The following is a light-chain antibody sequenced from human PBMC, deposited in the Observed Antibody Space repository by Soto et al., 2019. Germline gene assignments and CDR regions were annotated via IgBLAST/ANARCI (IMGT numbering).Light chain of an antibody. Sequence: QAVLTQSPSASASLGASVKLTCTLSSGHSSYAIAWHQQQPEKGPRYLMKLSSDGSHSKGDGIPDRFSGSSSGAERYLPISSLQSEDEDDKYCQTWDTGARVVFGGGTKLTVL. CDR2: LSSDGSH. CDR3: QTWDTGARVV. V-gene: IGLV4-69*01. J-gene: IGLJ2*01. CDR1: SGHSSYA.